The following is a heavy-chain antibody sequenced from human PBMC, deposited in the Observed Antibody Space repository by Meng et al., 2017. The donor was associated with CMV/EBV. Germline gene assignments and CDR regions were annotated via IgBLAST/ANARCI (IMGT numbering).Heavy chain of an antibody. Sequence: GESLKISCAASGFTFSNAWMSWVRQAPGKGLEWVGRIKSKTDGGTTDYAAPMKGRFTISRDDSKNTLYLQMNSLKTEDTAVYYCTYRAAAIPFWGQGTLVTVSS. D-gene: IGHD2-2*01. CDR2: IKSKTDGGTT. CDR1: GFTFSNAW. CDR3: TYRAAAIPF. V-gene: IGHV3-15*01. J-gene: IGHJ4*02.